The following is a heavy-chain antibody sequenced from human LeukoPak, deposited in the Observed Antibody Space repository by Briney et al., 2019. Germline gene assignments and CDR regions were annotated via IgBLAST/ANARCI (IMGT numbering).Heavy chain of an antibody. Sequence: GASVKVSCKASGYTFTGYYMHWVRQAPGQGLEWMGWINPNSGGTNYAQKLQGRVTMTTDTSTSTAYMELRSLRSDDTAVYYCARGRWSAAPYYFDYWGQGTLVTVSS. CDR3: ARGRWSAAPYYFDY. CDR1: GYTFTGYY. CDR2: INPNSGGT. J-gene: IGHJ4*02. V-gene: IGHV1-2*02. D-gene: IGHD6-13*01.